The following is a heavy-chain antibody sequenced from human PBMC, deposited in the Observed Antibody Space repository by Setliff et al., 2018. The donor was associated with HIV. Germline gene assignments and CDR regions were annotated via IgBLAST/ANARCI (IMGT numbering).Heavy chain of an antibody. J-gene: IGHJ6*03. Sequence: PSETLSLTCAVSGGSVNSGSFSWNWIRQPAGERPEWVGHVHTNGFTNYNPSLNSRLAISVDTSKNQFSLRLTSVSAADTAVYFCARTGRSSTWWGLHYYYYMDVWGKGTTVTVSS. CDR2: VHTNGFT. CDR1: GGSVNSGSFS. CDR3: ARTGRSSTWWGLHYYYYMDV. V-gene: IGHV4-61*09. D-gene: IGHD2-21*02.